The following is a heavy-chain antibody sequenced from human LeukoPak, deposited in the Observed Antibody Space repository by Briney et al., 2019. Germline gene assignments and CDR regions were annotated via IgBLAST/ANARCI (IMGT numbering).Heavy chain of an antibody. CDR2: ISNDGGSK. V-gene: IGHV3-30-3*01. D-gene: IGHD6-13*01. CDR1: GFTFTDYC. Sequence: GGSLRLSCAASGFTFTDYCMHWVRQAPGKGLEWVALISNDGGSKHYVDSVKGRFTISRDNAKNSLYLQMSSLRAEDTAVYYCARDPIAAAGIGSVDYWGQGTLVTVSS. CDR3: ARDPIAAAGIGSVDY. J-gene: IGHJ4*02.